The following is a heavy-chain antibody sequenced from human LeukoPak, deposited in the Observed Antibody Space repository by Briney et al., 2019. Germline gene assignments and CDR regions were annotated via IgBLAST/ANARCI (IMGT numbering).Heavy chain of an antibody. D-gene: IGHD3-9*01. CDR1: GFTFTNAW. V-gene: IGHV3-15*01. J-gene: IGHJ4*02. CDR3: TTDSTIVY. Sequence: GGSLRLSCSASGFTFTNAWMSWVRQAPGKGLEWVGRIKSKTDGGTTEYAARGKGRFTISRDDSKNTLYLQMNSLKIEDTAVYYCTTDSTIVYWGQGTLVTVSS. CDR2: IKSKTDGGTT.